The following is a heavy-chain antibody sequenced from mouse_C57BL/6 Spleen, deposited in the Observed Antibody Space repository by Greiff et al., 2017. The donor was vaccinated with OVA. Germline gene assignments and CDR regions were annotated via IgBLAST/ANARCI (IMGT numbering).Heavy chain of an antibody. J-gene: IGHJ4*01. CDR2: INPSNGGT. CDR1: GYTFTSYW. V-gene: IGHV1-53*01. Sequence: VQLQQSGTELVKPGASVKLSCKASGYTFTSYWMHWVKQRPGQGLEWIGNINPSNGGTNYNEKFKSKATLTVDKSSSTAYMQLSSLTSEDSAVYYCARDFLITTVVATGAMDYWGQGTSVTVSS. CDR3: ARDFLITTVVATGAMDY. D-gene: IGHD1-1*01.